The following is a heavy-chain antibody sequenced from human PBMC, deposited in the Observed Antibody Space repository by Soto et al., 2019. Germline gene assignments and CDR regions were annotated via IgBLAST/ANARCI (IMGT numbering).Heavy chain of an antibody. D-gene: IGHD2-21*02. Sequence: SETLSLTCIVSGESISSSSYYWGWIRQPPGKGLEWIGSTYYSGRTYYNPSFKSRVTISIDTSKNQFSLKLSSVTATDTAVYYCARQRTTVVTQAYFDHWGQGALVTVSS. CDR2: TYYSGRT. CDR3: ARQRTTVVTQAYFDH. CDR1: GESISSSSYY. V-gene: IGHV4-39*01. J-gene: IGHJ4*02.